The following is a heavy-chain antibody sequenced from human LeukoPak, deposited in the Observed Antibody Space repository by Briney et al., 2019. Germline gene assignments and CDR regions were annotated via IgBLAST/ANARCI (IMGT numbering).Heavy chain of an antibody. V-gene: IGHV1-2*02. D-gene: IGHD6-13*01. CDR1: GYTFIDYY. CDR2: INLNSGGT. CDR3: ARVSTYSTSWYDLDY. Sequence: ASVKVSCKASGYTFIDYYMHWVRQAPGHGLEWLGWINLNSGGTHYVQNFQGRVTTTRDTSISTAYVELSRLRSDDTAVYYCARVSTYSTSWYDLDYWGQGTLVTVSS. J-gene: IGHJ4*02.